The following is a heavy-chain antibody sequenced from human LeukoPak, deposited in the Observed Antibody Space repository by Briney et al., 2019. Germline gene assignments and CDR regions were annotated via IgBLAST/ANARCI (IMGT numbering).Heavy chain of an antibody. CDR3: ARGRYTAMQDAFDI. V-gene: IGHV1-8*01. D-gene: IGHD5-18*01. Sequence: ASVKVSCKASGYTFTSYDINWVRQAAGQGLEWMGWMNPNSGNTGYAQKFQGRVTMTRNTSISTAYMELSSLRSEDTAVYYCARGRYTAMQDAFDIWGQGTMVTFSS. CDR2: MNPNSGNT. CDR1: GYTFTSYD. J-gene: IGHJ3*02.